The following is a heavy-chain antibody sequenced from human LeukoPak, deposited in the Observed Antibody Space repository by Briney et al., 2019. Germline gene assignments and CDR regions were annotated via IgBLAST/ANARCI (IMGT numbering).Heavy chain of an antibody. CDR3: AKDTAMATPYGY. CDR1: GFTFSSYA. V-gene: IGHV3-23*01. J-gene: IGHJ4*02. D-gene: IGHD5-18*01. CDR2: ISGSGGST. Sequence: PGGSLRLSCAASGFTFSSYAMSWVRQAPGKGLEWVSAISGSGGSTYYTDSVKGRFTISRDNSKNTLYLQMNSLRAEDTAVCYCAKDTAMATPYGYWGQGTLVTVSS.